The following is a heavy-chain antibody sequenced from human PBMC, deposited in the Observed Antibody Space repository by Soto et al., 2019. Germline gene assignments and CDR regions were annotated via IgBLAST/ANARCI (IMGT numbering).Heavy chain of an antibody. D-gene: IGHD6-13*01. J-gene: IGHJ5*02. V-gene: IGHV1-18*01. CDR2: ISAYNGNT. CDR3: ARDMACVGSWCKTNWFDP. CDR1: GYTFTSYG. Sequence: ASVKVSCKASGYTFTSYGISWVRQAPGQGLEWMGWISAYNGNTNYAQKLQGGVTMTTDTSTSTAYMELRSLRSDDTAVYYCARDMACVGSWCKTNWFDPWGQGTLVTVSS.